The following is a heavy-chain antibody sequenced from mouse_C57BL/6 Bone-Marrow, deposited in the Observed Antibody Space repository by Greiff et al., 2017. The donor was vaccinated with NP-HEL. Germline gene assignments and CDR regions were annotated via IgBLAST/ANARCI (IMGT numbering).Heavy chain of an antibody. J-gene: IGHJ3*01. CDR3: ARWEGFAY. CDR2: IDPSDSYT. Sequence: QVQLQQSGAELVKPGASVKLSCKASGYTFTSYWMQWVKQRPGQGLEWIGEIDPSDSYTNYNQKFKGKATLTVDTSSSTAYMQLSSLTSEDSAVYYCARWEGFAYWGQGTLVTVSA. CDR1: GYTFTSYW. D-gene: IGHD4-1*01. V-gene: IGHV1-50*01.